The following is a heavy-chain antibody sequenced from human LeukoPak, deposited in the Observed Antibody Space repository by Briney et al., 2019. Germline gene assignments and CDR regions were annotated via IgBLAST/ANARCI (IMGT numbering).Heavy chain of an antibody. J-gene: IGHJ4*02. Sequence: GGSLRLSCAASGFTFDDYAMRWVRQAPGKGLEWVSGISWNSGSIGYADSVKGRFTISRDNAKNSLYLQMNSLRAEDTALYYCAKASGWYFPPDYWGQGTLVTVSS. CDR3: AKASGWYFPPDY. D-gene: IGHD6-19*01. CDR2: ISWNSGSI. CDR1: GFTFDDYA. V-gene: IGHV3-9*01.